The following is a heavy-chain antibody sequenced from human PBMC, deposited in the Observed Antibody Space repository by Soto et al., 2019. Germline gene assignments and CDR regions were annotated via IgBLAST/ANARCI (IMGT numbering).Heavy chain of an antibody. Sequence: EXLXXTCTVXGGSISXXXXXXVRQPPGKGLEWITNIYYSGYTNYNPSLKSRVTISVDTSNNQXSLKLNSVTAADTAVYYCASSTTPPGPYHGMDVWGXGTXVTVSS. CDR1: GGSISXXX. J-gene: IGHJ6*02. CDR3: ASSTTPPGPYHGMDV. V-gene: IGHV4-59*01. CDR2: IYYSGYT. D-gene: IGHD2-2*01.